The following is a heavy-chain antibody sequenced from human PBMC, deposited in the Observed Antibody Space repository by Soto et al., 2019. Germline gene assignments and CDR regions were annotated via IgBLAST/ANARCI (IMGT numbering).Heavy chain of an antibody. CDR1: ALAFSTHW. CDR3: ATRPNNVNYYVDVFDF. CDR2: INQDGTEK. J-gene: IGHJ4*02. V-gene: IGHV3-7*01. D-gene: IGHD3-16*01. Sequence: PGGSLRLSCAASALAFSTHWMTWVRQAPGKGLEWVANINQDGTEKDYVDSVKGRFTIPRDNAKNSLYPLMNSLTAEDTALYYCATRPNNVNYYVDVFDFWGQGALVTVSS.